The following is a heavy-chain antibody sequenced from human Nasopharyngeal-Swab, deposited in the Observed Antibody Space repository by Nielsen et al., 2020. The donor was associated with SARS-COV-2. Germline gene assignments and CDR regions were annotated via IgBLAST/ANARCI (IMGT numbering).Heavy chain of an antibody. CDR3: ARESTTVVTTYFDY. D-gene: IGHD4-23*01. Sequence: ASVKVSCKASGYTFTSYAMHWVRQAPGQRLEWVGWINAGNGNTKYSQKFQGRVTITRDTSASTAYMELSSLRSEDTAVYYCARESTTVVTTYFDYWGQGTLVTVSS. CDR2: INAGNGNT. CDR1: GYTFTSYA. J-gene: IGHJ4*02. V-gene: IGHV1-3*01.